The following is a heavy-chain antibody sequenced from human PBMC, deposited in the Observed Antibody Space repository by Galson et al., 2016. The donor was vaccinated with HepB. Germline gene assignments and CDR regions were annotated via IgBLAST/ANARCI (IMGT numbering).Heavy chain of an antibody. J-gene: IGHJ4*02. Sequence: SVKVSCKASGYTFSSFGVTWVRQAPGQGLEWMGWISAYNGIPNYAQSLQGRVIMTTDTSTSTAYMELRNLTSDDTAVYFCARVPPYYYDRSGKPLDYWGQGTLVSVSS. CDR2: ISAYNGIP. CDR1: GYTFSSFG. V-gene: IGHV1-18*01. CDR3: ARVPPYYYDRSGKPLDY. D-gene: IGHD3-22*01.